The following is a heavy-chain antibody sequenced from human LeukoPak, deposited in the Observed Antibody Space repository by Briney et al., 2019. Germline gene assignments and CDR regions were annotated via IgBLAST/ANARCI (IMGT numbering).Heavy chain of an antibody. V-gene: IGHV3-23*01. J-gene: IGHJ4*02. D-gene: IGHD1-26*01. Sequence: GGSLRLSCAASGFSFSSYAMSWVRQAPGKGLEWVSTISVGGDNTFYADSVKGRFTISRDNSKHTLYLQMNSLRAEDTALYYCAKGGSGGYYDRIDFWGQGTLVTVSS. CDR1: GFSFSSYA. CDR3: AKGGSGGYYDRIDF. CDR2: ISVGGDNT.